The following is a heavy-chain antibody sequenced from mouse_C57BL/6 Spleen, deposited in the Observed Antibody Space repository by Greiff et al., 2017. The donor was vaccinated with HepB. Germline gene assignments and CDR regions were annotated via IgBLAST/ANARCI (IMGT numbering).Heavy chain of an antibody. CDR2: IYPGSGNT. CDR3: ARLAYGSSSYYFDY. V-gene: IGHV1-76*01. D-gene: IGHD1-1*01. Sequence: VKLQESGAELVRPGASVKLSCKASGYTFTDYYINWVKQRPGQGLEWIARIYPGSGNTYYNEKFKGKATLTAEKSSSTAYMQLSSLTSEDSAVYFCARLAYGSSSYYFDYWGQGTTLTVSS. J-gene: IGHJ2*01. CDR1: GYTFTDYY.